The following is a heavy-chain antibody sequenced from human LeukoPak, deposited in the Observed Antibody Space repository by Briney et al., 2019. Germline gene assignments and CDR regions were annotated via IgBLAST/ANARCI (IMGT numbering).Heavy chain of an antibody. Sequence: ASEKLSCKATGYTFTTYYMHWGRQAPGQALEGMGLINPSGSDTVYAQKFQGRLTMTRDMSTSKDYMELSSLRFDDTAVYYCARDNSVGDTAWWFDPWGQGTLVTVSS. J-gene: IGHJ5*02. V-gene: IGHV1-46*01. D-gene: IGHD1-26*01. CDR3: ARDNSVGDTAWWFDP. CDR2: INPSGSDT. CDR1: GYTFTTYY.